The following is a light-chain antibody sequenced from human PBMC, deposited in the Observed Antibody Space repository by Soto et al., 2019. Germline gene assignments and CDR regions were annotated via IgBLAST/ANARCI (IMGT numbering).Light chain of an antibody. Sequence: DIVMTQSPDSLAVSLGERATINCKSSQSVLYSTNNKNYLAWYQQKPGQPPKLLIYWASTRESGVPDRFSGSGFGTDFTLTISSLQTEDVAVYYCQQYYTTPPAFGQGTKVDI. CDR3: QQYYTTPPA. CDR2: WAS. J-gene: IGKJ1*01. CDR1: QSVLYSTNNKNY. V-gene: IGKV4-1*01.